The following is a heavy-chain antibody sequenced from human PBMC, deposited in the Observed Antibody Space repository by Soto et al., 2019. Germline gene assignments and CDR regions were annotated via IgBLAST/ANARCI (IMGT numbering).Heavy chain of an antibody. J-gene: IGHJ5*02. CDR3: ATHCSSTSCYYTFDP. V-gene: IGHV4-34*01. D-gene: IGHD2-2*01. CDR1: GGSFSSYY. CDR2: INHYGST. Sequence: SETLYLTCAVYGGSFSSYYWSWIRQPPGKGLEWIGQINHYGSTDYNPSLKSRVTISVDTSKNHFSLRLSSVTAADTAMYYCATHCSSTSCYYTFDPWGQGTLVTVSS.